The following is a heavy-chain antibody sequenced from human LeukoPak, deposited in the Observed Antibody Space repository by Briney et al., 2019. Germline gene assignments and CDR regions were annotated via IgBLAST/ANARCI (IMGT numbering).Heavy chain of an antibody. Sequence: ASVKVSCKASGYTFTGYYMHWVRQAPGQGLEWMGWINPNSGGTNYAQKFQGRVTMTRDTSISTAYMEPSRLRSDDTAVYYCARDPGIAAAGTSDWFDPWGQGTLVTVSS. CDR3: ARDPGIAAAGTSDWFDP. J-gene: IGHJ5*02. D-gene: IGHD6-13*01. CDR2: INPNSGGT. CDR1: GYTFTGYY. V-gene: IGHV1-2*02.